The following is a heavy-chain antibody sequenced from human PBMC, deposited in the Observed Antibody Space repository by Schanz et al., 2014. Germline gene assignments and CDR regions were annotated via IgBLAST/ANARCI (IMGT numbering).Heavy chain of an antibody. J-gene: IGHJ6*02. Sequence: VQLVESGGYLVQPGGSLRLSCSASGFTFSSYAMHWVRQAPGKGLEWVAVISYDGRNKYYADSVKGRFTISRDNSKNTLYLQMNSLSADDTAVFYCAKGMGYCSGGTCYDYYYYGLDVWGQGTTVTVSS. CDR1: GFTFSSYA. V-gene: IGHV3-30-3*01. CDR3: AKGMGYCSGGTCYDYYYYGLDV. CDR2: ISYDGRNK. D-gene: IGHD2-15*01.